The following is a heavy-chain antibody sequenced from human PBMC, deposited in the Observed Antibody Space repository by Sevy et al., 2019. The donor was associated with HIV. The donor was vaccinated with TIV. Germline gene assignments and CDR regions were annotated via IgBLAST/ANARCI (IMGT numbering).Heavy chain of an antibody. Sequence: GGSLRLSCAASGVTIGSSVIHWVRQAPGKGLEWVALTRHAGAVIDYAKSVKGRFTLSEDNARNTVYVEMTSLRVEDTAIYHCAKEVGSSGSAGYLDYWGPGTLVTVSS. V-gene: IGHV3-30*02. CDR1: GVTIGSSV. J-gene: IGHJ4*02. CDR3: AKEVGSSGSAGYLDY. D-gene: IGHD3-22*01. CDR2: TRHAGAVI.